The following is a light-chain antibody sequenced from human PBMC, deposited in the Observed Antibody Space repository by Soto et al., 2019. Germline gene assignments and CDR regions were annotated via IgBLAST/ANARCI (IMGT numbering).Light chain of an antibody. CDR1: QSLLDTDGRTY. J-gene: IGKJ4*01. CDR3: LQSTQLPLT. V-gene: IGKV2D-29*01. Sequence: DIVMTQPLLSLSFTPGQPSSISRKSSQSLLDTDGRTYLYWYLQKSGQPPHLLIYEVSNRFSGVPDRFSGSGSGTDFTLEISRVEAEDVGTYYCLQSTQLPLTFGGGTKVDIK. CDR2: EVS.